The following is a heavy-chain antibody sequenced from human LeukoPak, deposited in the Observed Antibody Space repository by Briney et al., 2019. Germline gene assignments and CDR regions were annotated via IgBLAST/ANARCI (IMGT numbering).Heavy chain of an antibody. V-gene: IGHV4-61*02. CDR1: GGSISSGSYY. Sequence: SQTLSLTCTVSGGSISSGSYYWSWIRQPAGKGLGWIGRIYTSGSTNYNPSLKSRVTISVDTSKNQFSLKLSSVTAADTAVYYCAREVTYCSSTSCYYFDYWGQGTLVTVSS. D-gene: IGHD2-2*01. J-gene: IGHJ4*02. CDR3: AREVTYCSSTSCYYFDY. CDR2: IYTSGST.